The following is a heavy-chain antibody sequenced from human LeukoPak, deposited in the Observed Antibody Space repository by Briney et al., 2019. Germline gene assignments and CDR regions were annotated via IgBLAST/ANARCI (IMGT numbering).Heavy chain of an antibody. CDR2: IRYDGSNK. CDR1: GFTFSSYG. Sequence: GGSLRLSCAASGFTFSSYGMHWVRQAPGKGLEWVAFIRYDGSNKYYADSVKGRFTISRDNSKNTLYLQMNSLRAEDTAVYYCARGRIAARPFDYWGQGTLVTVSS. D-gene: IGHD6-6*01. CDR3: ARGRIAARPFDY. J-gene: IGHJ4*02. V-gene: IGHV3-30*02.